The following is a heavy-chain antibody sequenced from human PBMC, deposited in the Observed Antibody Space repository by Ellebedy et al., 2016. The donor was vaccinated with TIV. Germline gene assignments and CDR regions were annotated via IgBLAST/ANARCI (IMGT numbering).Heavy chain of an antibody. J-gene: IGHJ4*02. CDR3: AKDGRGTNPGHFDY. D-gene: IGHD2-8*01. Sequence: PGGSLRLSCAASGFRFSSYGIHWVRQAPGKGLEWVALIWYEGSYKYYGDSVKGRFTISRDDSKNTVYLQMNSLRAEDTAVYYCAKDGRGTNPGHFDYWGQGTLVTVSS. CDR1: GFRFSSYG. CDR2: IWYEGSYK. V-gene: IGHV3-33*06.